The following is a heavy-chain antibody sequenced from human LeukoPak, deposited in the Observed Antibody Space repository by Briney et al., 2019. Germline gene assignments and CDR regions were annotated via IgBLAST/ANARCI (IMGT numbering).Heavy chain of an antibody. CDR3: AGEGYYGSGTYFNFDY. D-gene: IGHD3-10*01. J-gene: IGHJ4*02. Sequence: GGSLRLSCAASGFTFSDYYMSWIRQAPGKGLEWVSYISNSGGATNYGDSVRGRFTISRDNSKNSLYLEMNSLRAEDTAIYYCAGEGYYGSGTYFNFDYWGQGILVTVSS. CDR1: GFTFSDYY. V-gene: IGHV3-11*01. CDR2: ISNSGGAT.